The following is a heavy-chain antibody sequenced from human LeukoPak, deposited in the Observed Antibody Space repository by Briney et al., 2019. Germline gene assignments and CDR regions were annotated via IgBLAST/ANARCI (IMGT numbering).Heavy chain of an antibody. CDR2: IWYDGSNK. V-gene: IGHV3-33*06. Sequence: GGSLRLSCAASGFSFSNYGMHWVRQAPGKGLEWVAVIWYDGSNKYYADSVKGRFTISRDNSKNTLYLQMNSLRAEDTAVYYCAKDRGGYYYYFDYWGQGTLVTVSS. D-gene: IGHD3-22*01. CDR1: GFSFSNYG. CDR3: AKDRGGYYYYFDY. J-gene: IGHJ4*02.